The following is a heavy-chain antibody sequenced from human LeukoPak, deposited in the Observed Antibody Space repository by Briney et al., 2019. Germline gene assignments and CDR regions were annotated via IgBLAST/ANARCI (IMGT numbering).Heavy chain of an antibody. CDR3: ARLISGSSLFYDY. CDR1: GGSISSYY. J-gene: IGHJ4*02. CDR2: IYYSGST. D-gene: IGHD3-10*01. V-gene: IGHV4-59*01. Sequence: PSETLSLTCTVSGGSISSYYWSWIRQPPGKGLERIGYIYYSGSTNYNPSLKSRVTISVDTSKNQFSLKLSSVTAADTAVYYCARLISGSSLFYDYWGQGTLVTVSS.